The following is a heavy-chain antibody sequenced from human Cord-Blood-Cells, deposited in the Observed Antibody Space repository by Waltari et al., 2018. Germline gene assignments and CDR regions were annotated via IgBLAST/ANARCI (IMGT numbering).Heavy chain of an antibody. D-gene: IGHD2-15*01. CDR3: ARDYVVVAAFNWFDP. CDR2: IIPILGIA. V-gene: IGHV1-69*10. J-gene: IGHJ5*02. Sequence: QVQLVQSGAAVKKPGSSVKVSCTASGGPFSSYAISWVRPAPGQGLEWMGGIIPILGIANYAQKFQGRVTITADKSTSTAYMELSSLRSEDTAVYYCARDYVVVAAFNWFDPWGQGTLVTVSS. CDR1: GGPFSSYA.